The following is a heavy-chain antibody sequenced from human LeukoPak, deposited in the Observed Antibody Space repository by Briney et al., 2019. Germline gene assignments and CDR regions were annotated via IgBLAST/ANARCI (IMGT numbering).Heavy chain of an antibody. V-gene: IGHV1-46*01. CDR1: GYTFTSYY. D-gene: IGHD6-6*01. J-gene: IGHJ4*02. Sequence: GASVKVSCKASGYTFTSYYMHWVRQAPGQGLEWMGIINPSGGSTSYAQKFQGRVTMTRDTSTSTVYMELSSLRSEDMAVYYCARDRASSSSGADYFDYWGQGTLVTVSS. CDR2: INPSGGST. CDR3: ARDRASSSSGADYFDY.